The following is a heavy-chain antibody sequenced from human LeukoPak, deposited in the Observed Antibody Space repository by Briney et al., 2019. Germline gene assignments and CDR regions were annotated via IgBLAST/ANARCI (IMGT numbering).Heavy chain of an antibody. CDR1: GFTFSSYG. CDR3: AKGYCSGGSCYPHYYYMDV. V-gene: IGHV3-30*02. Sequence: SGGSLRLSCAASGFTFSSYGMHWVRQAPGKGLEWVAFIRYDGSNKYYADSVKGRFTISRDNSKNTLYLQMNSLRAEDTAVYYCAKGYCSGGSCYPHYYYMDVWGKGTTVTISS. CDR2: IRYDGSNK. D-gene: IGHD2-15*01. J-gene: IGHJ6*03.